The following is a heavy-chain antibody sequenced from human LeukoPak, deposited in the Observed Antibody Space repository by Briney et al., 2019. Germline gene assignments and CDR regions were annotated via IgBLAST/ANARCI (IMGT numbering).Heavy chain of an antibody. CDR1: GFTFSSYA. D-gene: IGHD3-3*01. V-gene: IGHV3-23*01. CDR3: ATALRGVGF. CDR2: ISGSGGST. J-gene: IGHJ4*02. Sequence: GGSLRLSCAASGFTFSSYAMSWVRQAPGKGLEWVSAISGSGGSTYYADSVKGRFTISRDNSKNTLYLQMNSLNSDDTGVYYCATALRGVGFWGQGTLVTVPS.